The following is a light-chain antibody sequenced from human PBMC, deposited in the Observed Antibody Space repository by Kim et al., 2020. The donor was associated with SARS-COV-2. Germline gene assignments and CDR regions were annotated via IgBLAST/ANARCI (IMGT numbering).Light chain of an antibody. CDR2: GAS. V-gene: IGKV3-15*01. CDR3: QQYRDFPAYT. CDR1: QSVSNN. Sequence: EIVMTQSPATLSVSPGARATLSCRASQSVSNNLAWYQQKPGQSPRLLIHGASTRATGIPARFSGSGSGTDFTLTIRSLQSEDVALYYCQQYRDFPAYTFGQGTKLEIK. J-gene: IGKJ2*01.